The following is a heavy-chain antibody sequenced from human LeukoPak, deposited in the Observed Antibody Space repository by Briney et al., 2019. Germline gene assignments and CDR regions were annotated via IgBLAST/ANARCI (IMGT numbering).Heavy chain of an antibody. CDR3: AKSPNYYDSSGYLEYGMDV. CDR2: ISGSGGST. J-gene: IGHJ6*02. V-gene: IGHV3-23*01. D-gene: IGHD3-22*01. CDR1: GFTFSSYA. Sequence: GGSLRLSCAASGFTFSSYAMSWVRQAPGKGLEWVSAISGSGGSTYYADSVKGRFTISRDNSKNTLYLQMNSLRAEDTAVYYCAKSPNYYDSSGYLEYGMDVWGQGTTATVSS.